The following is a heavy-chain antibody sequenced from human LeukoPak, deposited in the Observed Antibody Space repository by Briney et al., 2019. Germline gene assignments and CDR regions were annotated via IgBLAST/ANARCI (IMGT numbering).Heavy chain of an antibody. J-gene: IGHJ5*01. CDR2: INHSVST. V-gene: IGHV4-34*01. Sequence: PSETLSLTCAVYGGSFSGYYWSWIRQPPGKGLEWIGEINHSVSTNYNPSLKSRVTISVDTSKNQFSLKLSSVTAADTAVYYCAGIVVVAENWFDSWGQGTLVTVSS. CDR1: GGSFSGYY. D-gene: IGHD2-2*01. CDR3: AGIVVVAENWFDS.